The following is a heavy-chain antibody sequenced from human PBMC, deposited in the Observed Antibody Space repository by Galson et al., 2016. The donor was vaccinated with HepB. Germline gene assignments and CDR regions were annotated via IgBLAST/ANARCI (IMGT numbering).Heavy chain of an antibody. Sequence: SLRLSCAVSGFTFNSYWMSWVRQAPGKGLEWVANINQXGSEKYYVDFVKGRFTISRDKAKNSLYLQMNSLRAEDTAVYYCAREQVPPAWESYYYSYYYGLDVWGQGTTVTVSS. V-gene: IGHV3-7*03. CDR3: AREQVPPAWESYYYSYYYGLDV. CDR2: INQXGSEK. CDR1: GFTFNSYW. D-gene: IGHD2-2*01. J-gene: IGHJ6*02.